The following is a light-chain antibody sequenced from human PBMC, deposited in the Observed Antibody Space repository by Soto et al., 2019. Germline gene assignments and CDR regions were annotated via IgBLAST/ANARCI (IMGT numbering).Light chain of an antibody. CDR3: QQYGSSRT. CDR1: QSVSSSY. Sequence: EIVLTQSPGTLSLSPGERATLSCRASQSVSSSYLAWYQQKPGQAPRLLIYGASSRATGIPDRFSGSGSGTDFTLTISRLEPEDFAVYYCQQYGSSRTLGQGTKGEIK. CDR2: GAS. J-gene: IGKJ1*01. V-gene: IGKV3-20*01.